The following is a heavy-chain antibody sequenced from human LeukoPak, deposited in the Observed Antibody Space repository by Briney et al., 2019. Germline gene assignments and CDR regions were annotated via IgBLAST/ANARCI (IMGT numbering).Heavy chain of an antibody. D-gene: IGHD5-12*01. CDR1: GGSISRTNW. V-gene: IGHV4-4*02. Sequence: SGTLSLTCAVSGGSISRTNWWSWVRQPPGKGLEWIGETYYSGTTNYNPSLKSRVTISVDKSRNQFSLKLSSVTAADTAVYYCARHRGYDRHYYYYYYMDVWGKGTTVTISS. CDR2: TYYSGTT. CDR3: ARHRGYDRHYYYYYYMDV. J-gene: IGHJ6*03.